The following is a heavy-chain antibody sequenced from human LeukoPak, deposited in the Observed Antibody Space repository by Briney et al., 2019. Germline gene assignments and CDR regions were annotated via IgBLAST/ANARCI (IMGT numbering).Heavy chain of an antibody. CDR2: SHASRGT. J-gene: IGHJ4*01. V-gene: IGHV4-61*02. Sequence: SQTLSLTCTVSGGSIASGNYHWSWIRQPAGKGLEWIGRSHASRGTNYSPSLRSRVTISVDASQSQFSLKLTAVTAADTAVYYCARGHYDIFTGYYTYYFDYWGHGTLVTVSS. D-gene: IGHD3-9*01. CDR1: GGSIASGNYH. CDR3: ARGHYDIFTGYYTYYFDY.